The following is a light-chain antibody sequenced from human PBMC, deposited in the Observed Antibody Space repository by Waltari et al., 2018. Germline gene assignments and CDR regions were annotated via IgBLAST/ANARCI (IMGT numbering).Light chain of an antibody. CDR1: QSLLYSNGYNY. CDR3: MQALHTPLT. CDR2: LGS. J-gene: IGKJ4*01. V-gene: IGKV2-28*01. Sequence: EIVLPQSPLSLPVTPGEPASISCRSSQSLLYSNGYNYLDWYLQKPGQSPQLLIYLGSNRASGVPDRFSGSGSGTDFTLKITRVEAEDVGVYYCMQALHTPLTFGGGTKVEIK.